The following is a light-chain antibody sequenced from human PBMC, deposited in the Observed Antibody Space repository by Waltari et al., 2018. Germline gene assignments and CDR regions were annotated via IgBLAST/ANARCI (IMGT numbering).Light chain of an antibody. CDR3: QHYVSYSVA. V-gene: IGKV1-5*03. Sequence: DIQMTQSPSTLSAFVGARVTIPCRASQSVDTWLAWYQQKPGKAPKLLISKASNLRSGVPSRFSGSGFGTEFTLTISSLQPDDVATYYCQHYVSYSVAFGGGTKVELK. CDR1: QSVDTW. CDR2: KAS. J-gene: IGKJ4*01.